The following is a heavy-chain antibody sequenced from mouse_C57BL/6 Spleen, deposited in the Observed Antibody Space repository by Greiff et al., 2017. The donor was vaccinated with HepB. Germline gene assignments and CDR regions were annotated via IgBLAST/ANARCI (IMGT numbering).Heavy chain of an antibody. J-gene: IGHJ3*01. D-gene: IGHD1-1*01. V-gene: IGHV5-4*01. CDR1: GFTFSSYA. CDR3: ARDLSSSSFAY. CDR2: ISDGGSYT. Sequence: EVHLVESGGGLVKPGGSLKLSCAASGFTFSSYAMSWVRQTPEKRLEWVATISDGGSYTYYPDNVKGRFTISRDNAKNNLYLQMSHLKSEDTAMYYCARDLSSSSFAYWGQGTLVTVSA.